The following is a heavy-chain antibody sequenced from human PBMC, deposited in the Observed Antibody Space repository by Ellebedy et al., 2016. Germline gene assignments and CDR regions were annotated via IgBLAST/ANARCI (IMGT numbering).Heavy chain of an antibody. D-gene: IGHD4-17*01. J-gene: IGHJ5*02. CDR1: GFSFRSYW. CDR2: IYQDGSVQ. V-gene: IGHV3-7*01. Sequence: GESLKISCAASGFSFRSYWMSWVRQAPGKGLEWVANIYQDGSVQYYLDSVKGRFTISRDNAINSLFLQMNSLRAGDTAVYYCARRGGYGDYEVQVNSWFDRWGRGTLVTVSS. CDR3: ARRGGYGDYEVQVNSWFDR.